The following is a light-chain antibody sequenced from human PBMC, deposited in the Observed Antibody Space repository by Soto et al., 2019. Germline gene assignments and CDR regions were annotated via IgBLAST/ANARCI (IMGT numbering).Light chain of an antibody. CDR2: AAS. V-gene: IGKV1-39*01. J-gene: IGKJ1*01. Sequence: DIQMTQSPSSQSASVGDRVTITGRASQSISSYLNWYQQKPGKAPKLLIYAASSLQSGVPSRFSGSGSGTDFTLTISSLQPEDFATYYCQQSYSTPWTFGQGTKVEIK. CDR1: QSISSY. CDR3: QQSYSTPWT.